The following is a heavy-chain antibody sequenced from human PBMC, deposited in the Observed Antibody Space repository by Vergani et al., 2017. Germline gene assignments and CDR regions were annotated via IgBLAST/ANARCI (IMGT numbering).Heavy chain of an antibody. CDR2: IKSKTDGGTT. Sequence: EVQLVESGGGLVKPGGSLSLSCAASGFTFSNAWMSWVRQPPGGGLEWVGRIKSKTDGGTTYYASPVKGRFTISRDDSKNTLYLQMNSLKTEDTAVYYCTTEKGGYSYGGFDYWGQGTLVTVSS. V-gene: IGHV3-15*01. CDR3: TTEKGGYSYGGFDY. CDR1: GFTFSNAW. J-gene: IGHJ4*02. D-gene: IGHD5-18*01.